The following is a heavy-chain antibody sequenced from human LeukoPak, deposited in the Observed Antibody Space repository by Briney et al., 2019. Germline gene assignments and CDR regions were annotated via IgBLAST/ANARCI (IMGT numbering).Heavy chain of an antibody. D-gene: IGHD2-15*01. CDR1: GFTFSSYV. CDR2: ISGSGTAT. J-gene: IGHJ4*02. CDR3: AKGSASVRPYYFDS. V-gene: IGHV3-23*01. Sequence: PGGSLRLSCAASGFTFSSYVMSWVRQAPGKGLEWVSAISGSGTATYHADSVKGRFTISRDNSKNTLYLQMSSLDVEDSAIYYCAKGSASVRPYYFDSWGQGILVTVSS.